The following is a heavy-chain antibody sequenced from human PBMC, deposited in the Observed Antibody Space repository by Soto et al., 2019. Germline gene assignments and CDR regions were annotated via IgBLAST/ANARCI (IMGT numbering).Heavy chain of an antibody. CDR1: GFTFSSYS. D-gene: IGHD3-22*01. CDR3: ARDGGGQYYDSSGYYSD. Sequence: GGSLRLSCAASGFTFSSYSMNWVRQAPGKGLEWVSSISSSSSYIYYADSVKGRFTISRDNAKNSLYLQMNSLRAEDTAVYYCARDGGGQYYDSSGYYSDWGQGTLVTVSS. CDR2: ISSSSSYI. J-gene: IGHJ4*02. V-gene: IGHV3-21*01.